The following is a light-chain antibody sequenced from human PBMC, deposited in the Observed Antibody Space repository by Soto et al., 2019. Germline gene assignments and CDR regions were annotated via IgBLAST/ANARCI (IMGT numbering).Light chain of an antibody. V-gene: IGLV2-8*01. Sequence: QSALTQPPSASGSPGQSVTISCTGTNSDIGGYNFVSWYQQHPGKAPKLMIYEVTKRPSGVPDRFSGSKSGYTASLTVSGLQAEDEADYYCSSFAGTNSFVFGTGTKLTVL. CDR3: SSFAGTNSFV. CDR2: EVT. CDR1: NSDIGGYNF. J-gene: IGLJ1*01.